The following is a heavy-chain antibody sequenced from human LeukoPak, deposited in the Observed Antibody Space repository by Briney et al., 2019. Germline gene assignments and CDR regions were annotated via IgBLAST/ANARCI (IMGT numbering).Heavy chain of an antibody. D-gene: IGHD6-13*01. V-gene: IGHV3-30*04. CDR2: ISYDGSNK. Sequence: PGGSLRLSCAASGFTFSSYAMHWVRQAPGKGLEWVAAISYDGSNKYYADSVKGRFTISRENSKNTLYLQMNSLRAEDTAVYYCARDIGQQLRLDYWGQGTLVTVSS. J-gene: IGHJ4*02. CDR1: GFTFSSYA. CDR3: ARDIGQQLRLDY.